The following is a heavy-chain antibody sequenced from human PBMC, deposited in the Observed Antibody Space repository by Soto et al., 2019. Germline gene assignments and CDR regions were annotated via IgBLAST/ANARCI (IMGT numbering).Heavy chain of an antibody. Sequence: SETLTLTCTVSGGSISSYYWSWIRQPPGKGLEWIGYIYYSGSTNYNPSLKSRVTISVDTSKNQFSLKLSSVTAADTAVYYCARDLGDTAMVFDYWGQGTLVTVSS. CDR2: IYYSGST. D-gene: IGHD5-18*01. J-gene: IGHJ4*02. CDR1: GGSISSYY. CDR3: ARDLGDTAMVFDY. V-gene: IGHV4-59*01.